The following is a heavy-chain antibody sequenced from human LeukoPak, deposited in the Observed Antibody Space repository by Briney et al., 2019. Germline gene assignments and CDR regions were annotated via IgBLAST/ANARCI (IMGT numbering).Heavy chain of an antibody. Sequence: SETLSLTCAVSGGSISSGGYSWSWIRQPPGKGLEWIGYIYHSGSTYYNPSLKSRVTISVDTSKNQFSLKLSSVTAADTAVYYCARDLLNEGNHLDYWGQGTLVTVSS. CDR3: ARDLLNEGNHLDY. V-gene: IGHV4-30-2*05. CDR1: GGSISSGGYS. J-gene: IGHJ4*02. CDR2: IYHSGST. D-gene: IGHD4-23*01.